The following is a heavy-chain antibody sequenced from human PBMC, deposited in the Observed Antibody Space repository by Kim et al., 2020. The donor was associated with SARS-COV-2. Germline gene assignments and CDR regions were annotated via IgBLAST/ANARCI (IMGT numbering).Heavy chain of an antibody. J-gene: IGHJ3*01. CDR3: ATPWGYCSGGSCNVAF. Sequence: SETLSLTCTASGGSISSSSYYWGWIRQPPGKGLEWIGSIYYSGSTYYNPSLKSRVTISVDTSKNQFSLKLSSVTAADTAVYYCATPWGYCSGGSCNVAF. CDR1: GGSISSSSYY. CDR2: IYYSGST. D-gene: IGHD2-15*01. V-gene: IGHV4-39*01.